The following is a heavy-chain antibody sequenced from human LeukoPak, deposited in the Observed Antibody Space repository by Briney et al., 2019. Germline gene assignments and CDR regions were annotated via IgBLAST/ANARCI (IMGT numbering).Heavy chain of an antibody. CDR1: GGSFSGYY. D-gene: IGHD2-2*01. CDR2: INHSGST. CDR3: ASSLVVPAASHYFDY. J-gene: IGHJ4*02. V-gene: IGHV4-34*01. Sequence: SETLSLTCAVYGGSFSGYYWSWIRQPPGKGLEWIGEINHSGSTNYNPSLKSRVTISVDTSKNQFSLKLSSVAAADTAVYYCASSLVVPAASHYFDYWGQGTLVTVSS.